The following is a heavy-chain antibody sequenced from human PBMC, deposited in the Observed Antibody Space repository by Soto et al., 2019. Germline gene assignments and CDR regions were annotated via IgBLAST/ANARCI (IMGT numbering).Heavy chain of an antibody. CDR3: ARGIAARPFFDY. Sequence: QVQLVESGGGVVQPGMSLRLSCAASGFTCSSYAMHWVRQAPGTGLEWVAIVWYDGSKKYYADSVKGRFTISRDNSKNTLYLQMNSLSAEATAVYYCARGIAARPFFDYWGQGTLVTVAS. CDR1: GFTCSSYA. CDR2: VWYDGSKK. D-gene: IGHD6-6*01. V-gene: IGHV3-33*01. J-gene: IGHJ4*02.